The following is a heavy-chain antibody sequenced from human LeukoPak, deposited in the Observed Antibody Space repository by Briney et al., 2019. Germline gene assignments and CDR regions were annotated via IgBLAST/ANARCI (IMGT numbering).Heavy chain of an antibody. CDR1: VGTFSSYA. D-gene: IGHD3-16*01. CDR2: IIPIFGTA. CDR3: ARGDFYDYVWGNYTAFDY. Sequence: GASVKVSCKASVGTFSSYAISWVRQAPGQGLEWMGGIIPIFGTANYAQKFQGRVTITADKSTSTAYMELSRLRSEDTAVYYCARGDFYDYVWGNYTAFDYWGQGTLVTVSS. V-gene: IGHV1-69*06. J-gene: IGHJ4*02.